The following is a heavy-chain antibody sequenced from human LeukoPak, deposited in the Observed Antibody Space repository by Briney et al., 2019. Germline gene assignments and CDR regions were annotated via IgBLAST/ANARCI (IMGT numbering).Heavy chain of an antibody. J-gene: IGHJ6*02. Sequence: SVKVSCKASGGTFSSYAISWVRQAPGQGLEWMGGIIPIFGTANYAQKFQGRVTMTTDTSTSTAYMELRSLRSDDTAVYYCAREYSSGWSLDYYYGMDVWGQGTTVTVSS. D-gene: IGHD6-19*01. CDR2: IIPIFGTA. CDR3: AREYSSGWSLDYYYGMDV. V-gene: IGHV1-69*05. CDR1: GGTFSSYA.